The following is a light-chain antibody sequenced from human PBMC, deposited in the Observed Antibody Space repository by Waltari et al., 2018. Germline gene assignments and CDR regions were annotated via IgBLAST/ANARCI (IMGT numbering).Light chain of an antibody. Sequence: QSVLTQPPSVSGAPGPRVTIPCTGSRSNVGAGYDVHWYQQLPGTAPKVLIYENINRPSGVPDRFSGSKSGTSASLAITGLQAEDEADYYCQSYDTGLKGYVFGTGTKVTVL. CDR3: QSYDTGLKGYV. J-gene: IGLJ1*01. CDR1: RSNVGAGYD. V-gene: IGLV1-40*01. CDR2: ENI.